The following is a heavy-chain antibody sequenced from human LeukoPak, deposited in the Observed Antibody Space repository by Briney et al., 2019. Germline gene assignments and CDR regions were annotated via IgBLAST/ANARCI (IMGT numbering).Heavy chain of an antibody. Sequence: ASVKVSCKASGYTFTGYYMHWVRQAPGQGLEWMGWINPNSGGTNYAQKFQGRVTMTRDTSISTAYMELSRLRSDDTAVYYCARGPYSSSWSGIDYWGQGTLVTVSS. CDR1: GYTFTGYY. J-gene: IGHJ4*02. CDR3: ARGPYSSSWSGIDY. V-gene: IGHV1-2*02. D-gene: IGHD6-13*01. CDR2: INPNSGGT.